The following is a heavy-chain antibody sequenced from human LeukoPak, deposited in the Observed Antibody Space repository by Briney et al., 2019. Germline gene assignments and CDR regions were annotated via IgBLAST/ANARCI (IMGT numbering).Heavy chain of an antibody. D-gene: IGHD3-10*01. J-gene: IGHJ4*02. CDR1: GFTFDDYA. CDR2: ISWNSGSI. CDR3: AKGLYGSGSPTDYFDY. V-gene: IGHV3-9*01. Sequence: GGSLRLSCAASGFTFDDYAMHWVRQAPGKGLEWVSGISWNSGSIGYADSVKGRFTVSRDNAKNSLYLQMNSLRAEDTALYYCAKGLYGSGSPTDYFDYWGQGTLVTVSS.